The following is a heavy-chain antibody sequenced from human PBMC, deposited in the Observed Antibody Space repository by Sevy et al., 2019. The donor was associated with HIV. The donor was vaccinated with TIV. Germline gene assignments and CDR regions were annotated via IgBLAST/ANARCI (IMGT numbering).Heavy chain of an antibody. CDR3: ARPRANYVDHYFFYAMDV. CDR2: ISYDGSDK. J-gene: IGHJ6*02. Sequence: GGSLRLSCAASGFAFTNYYAMHWVRQAPGKGLEWVSLISYDGSDKYYADSVKGRFTISRDNFKNTLYLQMNSLTKEDTDVYYCARPRANYVDHYFFYAMDVWGQGTTVTVSS. V-gene: IGHV3-30-3*01. D-gene: IGHD4-17*01. CDR1: GFAFTNYYA.